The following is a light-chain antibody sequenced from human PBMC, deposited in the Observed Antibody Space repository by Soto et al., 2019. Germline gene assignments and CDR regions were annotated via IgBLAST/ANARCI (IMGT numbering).Light chain of an antibody. J-gene: IGKJ5*01. V-gene: IGKV1-39*01. CDR1: ESIARH. Sequence: DIQMTQSPSSLSASVGDRVTITCRASESIARHLNWYQQKPGQAPKLLIYAASSLQNGVPSRFRGSGSGTDFTLTISNLQPEDVATYYCQQSYSTISITFGQGTRLEIK. CDR2: AAS. CDR3: QQSYSTISIT.